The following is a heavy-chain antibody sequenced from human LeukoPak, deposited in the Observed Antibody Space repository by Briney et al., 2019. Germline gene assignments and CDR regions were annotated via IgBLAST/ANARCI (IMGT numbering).Heavy chain of an antibody. D-gene: IGHD2-2*01. J-gene: IGHJ5*02. Sequence: GGSLRLSCAASGFTFSNAWMSWVRQAPGKGLEWVGRIKSKTDGGTTDYAAPVKGRFTISRDDSKNTLYLQMNSLKTEDTAVYYCTTVLILGYCSSTGCRFDPWGQGTLVTVSS. CDR3: TTVLILGYCSSTGCRFDP. CDR1: GFTFSNAW. V-gene: IGHV3-15*01. CDR2: IKSKTDGGTT.